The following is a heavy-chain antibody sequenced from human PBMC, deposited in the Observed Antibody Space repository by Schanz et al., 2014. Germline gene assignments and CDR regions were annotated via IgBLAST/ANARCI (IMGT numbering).Heavy chain of an antibody. CDR1: GFTFSSYA. J-gene: IGHJ3*01. CDR2: ISYDGSNK. CDR3: ARDGSGTHYFGAIDL. D-gene: IGHD3-10*01. V-gene: IGHV3-30*04. Sequence: QVQLVESGGGVVQPGRSLRLSCADSGFTFSSYAMHWVRQAPGKGLEWVAVISYDGSNKYYADSVKGRFTISRDNSKNMLFVQLSSLRNEDTAVYYCARDGSGTHYFGAIDLWGQGTLVTVSS.